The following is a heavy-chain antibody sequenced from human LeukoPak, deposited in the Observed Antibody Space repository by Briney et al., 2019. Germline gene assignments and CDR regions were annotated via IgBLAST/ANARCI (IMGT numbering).Heavy chain of an antibody. CDR3: ARGVDSSGYYYYYYGMDV. Sequence: GGSLRLSCAASGFTFSSYAMHWVRQAPGKGLEYVSAISSNGGSTYYANSVKGRSTISRDNSKNTLYLQMGSLRAEDMAVYYCARGVDSSGYYYYYYGMDVWGQGTTVTVSS. J-gene: IGHJ6*02. V-gene: IGHV3-64*01. CDR2: ISSNGGST. D-gene: IGHD3-22*01. CDR1: GFTFSSYA.